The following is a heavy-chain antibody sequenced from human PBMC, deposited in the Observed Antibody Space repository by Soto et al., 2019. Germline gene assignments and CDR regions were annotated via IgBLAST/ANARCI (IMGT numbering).Heavy chain of an antibody. CDR3: ASGRVRYSSSNYCDP. V-gene: IGHV1-8*01. CDR2: MNPDSGHT. J-gene: IGHJ5*02. CDR1: GYTFTSYD. D-gene: IGHD6-6*01. Sequence: QVQLVQSGAEVKKPGASVKVSCKASGYTFTSYDINWVRQATGQGPEWMGWMNPDSGHTGYARKFRDRISMTRNTSITTAYMELTSLRSDDTAIYYCASGRVRYSSSNYCDPWGRGTLVTVSS.